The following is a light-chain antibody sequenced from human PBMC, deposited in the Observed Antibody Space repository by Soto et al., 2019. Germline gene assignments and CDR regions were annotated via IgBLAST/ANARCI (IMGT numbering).Light chain of an antibody. V-gene: IGKV3-20*01. CDR3: QQDITSPPMYT. Sequence: ETVLTQSPGTLSLSPGERATLSCRASQSVSSRYLAWYQQKPGQAPRLLIYSASNRATGIPDRFSGSGSGTEFTLTIIRLEAEDFAVYYCQQDITSPPMYTFGQGTKLEIK. CDR2: SAS. J-gene: IGKJ2*01. CDR1: QSVSSRY.